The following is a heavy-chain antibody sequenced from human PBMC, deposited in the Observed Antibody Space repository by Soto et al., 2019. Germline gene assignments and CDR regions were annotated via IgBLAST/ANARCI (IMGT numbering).Heavy chain of an antibody. V-gene: IGHV3-23*01. D-gene: IGHD3-3*01. CDR2: VSGSGASV. CDR3: AKDLPLWSGYSFTENH. CDR1: GFIFSSHA. Sequence: EVQLLESGGGFVKPGGSLRLSCEGSGFIFSSHAMSWVRQAPGKGLEWVSSVSGSGASVHLPDFLKGRFGSSRDNSKNTVYLELNNLRVDDTAVYYCAKDLPLWSGYSFTENHWGQGTLVTVSS. J-gene: IGHJ5*02.